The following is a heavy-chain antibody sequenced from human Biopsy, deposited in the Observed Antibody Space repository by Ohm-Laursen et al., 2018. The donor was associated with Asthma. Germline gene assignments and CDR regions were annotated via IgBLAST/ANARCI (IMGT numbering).Heavy chain of an antibody. V-gene: IGHV1-69*13. CDR1: GGTFNTYV. CDR2: INSVFGTT. CDR3: ARKAGSCISRTCYSLDF. D-gene: IGHD2-2*01. Sequence: GASVKVSCKFLGGTFNTYVIGWVRQAPGQGLEWMGGINSVFGTTTYPQKFQGRVTITADDSTSTVYMELSSLRSEDTAVYYCARKAGSCISRTCYSLDFWGQGTLVTVSS. J-gene: IGHJ4*02.